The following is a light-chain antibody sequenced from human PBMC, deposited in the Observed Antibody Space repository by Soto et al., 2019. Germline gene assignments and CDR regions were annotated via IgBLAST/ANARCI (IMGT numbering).Light chain of an antibody. CDR3: QQYNSYWT. CDR1: ESIRSW. Sequence: DIQMTQSPSTLSAFVGDRVTITCRASESIRSWLAWYQPKPGKAPKVLIYKASILESGVPSRFSGSGSGTEFTLTISSLQPDDFATYYCQQYNSYWTFGQGTKVEIK. CDR2: KAS. V-gene: IGKV1-5*03. J-gene: IGKJ1*01.